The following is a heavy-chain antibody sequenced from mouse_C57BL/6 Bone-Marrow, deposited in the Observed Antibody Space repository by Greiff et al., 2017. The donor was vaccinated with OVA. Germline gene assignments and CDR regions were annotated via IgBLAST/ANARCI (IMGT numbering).Heavy chain of an antibody. CDR1: GYSITSGYY. V-gene: IGHV3-6*01. CDR2: ISYDGSN. J-gene: IGHJ3*01. CDR3: ASTAQATGGY. Sequence: EVKLVESGPGLVKPSQSLSLTCSVTGYSITSGYYWNWIRQFPGNKLEWMGYISYDGSNNYNPSLKNRISITRDTSKNQFFLKLNSVTTEDTATYYCASTAQATGGYWGQGTLVTVSA. D-gene: IGHD3-2*02.